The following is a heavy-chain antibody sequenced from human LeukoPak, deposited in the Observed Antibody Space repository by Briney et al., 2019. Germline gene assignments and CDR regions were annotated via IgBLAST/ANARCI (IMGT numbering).Heavy chain of an antibody. Sequence: SVKVSCKASGGTFSSYAISWVRQAPGQGLEWMGRIIPILGIANYAQKFQGRVTITADKSTSTAYMELSSLRSEDTAVYYCAGAFYCSSASCYRAAFDIWGQGTMVTVSS. D-gene: IGHD2-2*02. J-gene: IGHJ3*02. CDR2: IIPILGIA. CDR3: AGAFYCSSASCYRAAFDI. V-gene: IGHV1-69*04. CDR1: GGTFSSYA.